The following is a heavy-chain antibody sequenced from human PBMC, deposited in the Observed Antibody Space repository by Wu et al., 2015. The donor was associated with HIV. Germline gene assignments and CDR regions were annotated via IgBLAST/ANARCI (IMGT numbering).Heavy chain of an antibody. CDR2: IIPLFDTS. CDR3: ARDPTTYYFDS. J-gene: IGHJ4*02. Sequence: QVQLVQSGTEVKETGASVKISCKASGYTFTTYSIHWVRQAPGQGLEWMGGIIPLFDTSNYAQKFQGRVTITTDESTRTAYMELSSLTSEDTAVYYCARDPTTYYFDSWGQGTLVTVSS. CDR1: GYTFTTYS. V-gene: IGHV1-69*01. D-gene: IGHD2/OR15-2a*01.